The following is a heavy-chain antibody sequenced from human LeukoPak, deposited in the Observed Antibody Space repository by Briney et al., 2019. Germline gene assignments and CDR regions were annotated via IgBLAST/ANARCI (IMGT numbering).Heavy chain of an antibody. V-gene: IGHV3-21*01. Sequence: GGFLGLSCAASGFTFSNYSMNWVRQAPGKGLEWVSSISSSSSYIYYADSVKGRFTISRDNAKNSLYLQMNSLRAEDTAVYYCARDGGGPPDIWGQGTMVTVSS. CDR2: ISSSSSYI. CDR3: ARDGGGPPDI. CDR1: GFTFSNYS. J-gene: IGHJ3*02. D-gene: IGHD4-23*01.